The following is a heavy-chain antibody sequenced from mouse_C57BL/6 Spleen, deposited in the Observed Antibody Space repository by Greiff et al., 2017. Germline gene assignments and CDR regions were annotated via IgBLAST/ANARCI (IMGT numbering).Heavy chain of an antibody. CDR1: GYTFTSYW. V-gene: IGHV1-53*01. CDR3: ARGGNYSGYYFDY. D-gene: IGHD2-1*01. CDR2: INPSNGGT. Sequence: QVQLKQPGTELVKPGASVKLSCKASGYTFTSYWMHWVKQRPGQGLEWIGNINPSNGGTNYNEKFKSKATLTVDKSSSTAYMQLSSLTSEDSSVYYCARGGNYSGYYFDYWGQGTTLTVSS. J-gene: IGHJ2*01.